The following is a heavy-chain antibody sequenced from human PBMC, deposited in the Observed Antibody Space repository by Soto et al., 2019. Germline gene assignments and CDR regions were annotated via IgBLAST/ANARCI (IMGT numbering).Heavy chain of an antibody. Sequence: PSEILSLTYAFYEGSFSGYYWSWIRHPPGKGLEWIGEINHSGSTNYNPSLRSRVSMSIDTSKDQFSLKLESVTAADTALYFCARQRTSVVTQAYFDVWGPGSLVTVS. CDR1: EGSFSGYY. CDR3: ARQRTSVVTQAYFDV. V-gene: IGHV4-34*01. J-gene: IGHJ4*02. D-gene: IGHD2-21*02. CDR2: INHSGST.